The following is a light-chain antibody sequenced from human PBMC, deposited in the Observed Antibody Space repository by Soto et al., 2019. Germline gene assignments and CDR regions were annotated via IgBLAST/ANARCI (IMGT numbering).Light chain of an antibody. Sequence: QLVLTQPPSASGNPGQRVTISCSGSSSNIGSNDVNWYQQFPGTAPRLLMYNDDQRPSGVPDRFSGSKSGTSASLAISGLQSEDEADYYCAAWDDSLNGFWVFGGGTKLTVL. CDR1: SSNIGSND. CDR3: AAWDDSLNGFWV. CDR2: NDD. V-gene: IGLV1-44*01. J-gene: IGLJ3*02.